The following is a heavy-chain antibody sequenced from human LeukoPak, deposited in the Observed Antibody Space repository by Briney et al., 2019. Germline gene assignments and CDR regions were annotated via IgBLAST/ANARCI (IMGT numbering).Heavy chain of an antibody. Sequence: SETLSLTCTISAASISSSSHHWGWIRQSPGKGLEWLGSIYYGQTSYYNPSLNSRVTISVVTSKYQFTLQLHSVTAADTAVYYCVRHGGRGGATMGAFDSWGQGSLVTVSS. D-gene: IGHD4/OR15-4a*01. CDR3: VRHGGRGGATMGAFDS. J-gene: IGHJ5*01. V-gene: IGHV4-39*01. CDR1: AASISSSSHH. CDR2: IYYGQTS.